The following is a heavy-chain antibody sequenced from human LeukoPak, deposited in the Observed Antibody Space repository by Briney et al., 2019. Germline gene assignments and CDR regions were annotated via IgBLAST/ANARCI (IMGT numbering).Heavy chain of an antibody. CDR1: GGSISSGGYS. Sequence: SETLSLTCAVSGGSISSGGYSWSWIRQPPGKGLEWIGYMYHGGSTYYNPSLEGRVTISVDRSKNQLSLKVSSVTAADTAVYYCASTNDFGDYMGAWGQGILVTVSS. D-gene: IGHD4-17*01. CDR2: MYHGGST. V-gene: IGHV4-30-2*01. J-gene: IGHJ5*02. CDR3: ASTNDFGDYMGA.